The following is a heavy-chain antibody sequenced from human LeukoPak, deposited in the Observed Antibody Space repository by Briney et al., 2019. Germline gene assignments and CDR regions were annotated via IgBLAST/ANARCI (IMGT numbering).Heavy chain of an antibody. D-gene: IGHD2-21*02. CDR3: AKDLYCGGDCYSDGMDV. Sequence: GGSLRLSCAASGFTFSSYGMRWVRQAPGKGLEWVAVISYDGSNKYYADSVKGRFTISRDNSKNTLYLQMNSLRAEDTAVYYCAKDLYCGGDCYSDGMDVWGQGTTVTVSS. CDR1: GFTFSSYG. J-gene: IGHJ6*02. V-gene: IGHV3-30*18. CDR2: ISYDGSNK.